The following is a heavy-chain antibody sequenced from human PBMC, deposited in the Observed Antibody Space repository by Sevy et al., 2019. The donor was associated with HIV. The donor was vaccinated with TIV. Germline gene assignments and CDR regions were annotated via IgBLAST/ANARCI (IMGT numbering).Heavy chain of an antibody. CDR2: INPNSGDT. CDR3: ARICGGDCYARDY. D-gene: IGHD2-21*01. CDR1: GYTFTGYY. J-gene: IGHJ4*02. V-gene: IGHV1-2*06. Sequence: ASVKVSCKASGYTFTGYYMHWVRQAPGQGLEWMGRINPNSGDTNYAQKFQGRVTMTRDTSISTAYMELSRLRSDDTAVYYCARICGGDCYARDYWGQGTLVTVSS.